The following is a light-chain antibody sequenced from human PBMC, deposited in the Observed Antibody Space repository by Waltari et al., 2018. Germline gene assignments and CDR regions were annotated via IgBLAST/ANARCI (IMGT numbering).Light chain of an antibody. CDR3: GTWDSSLSGAV. J-gene: IGLJ7*01. CDR1: HSNIGNNY. CDR2: EDS. Sequence: QSVLTQPPSVSAAPGQRVTISCSGGHSNIGNNYVSWYRQFPGKAPKLLIYEDSERPSGVPGRFSGSKYGTSATLDITGLQAGDEADYYCGTWDSSLSGAVFGGGTHLTVL. V-gene: IGLV1-51*02.